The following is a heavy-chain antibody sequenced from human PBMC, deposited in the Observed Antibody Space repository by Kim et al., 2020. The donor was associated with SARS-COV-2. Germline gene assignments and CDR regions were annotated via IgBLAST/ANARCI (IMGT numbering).Heavy chain of an antibody. D-gene: IGHD5-12*01. CDR1: GYTFTSYA. CDR2: INAGNGNT. V-gene: IGHV1-3*01. CDR3: AREGEMATIFYYYGMDV. Sequence: ASVKVSCKASGYTFTSYAMHWVRQAPGQRLEWMGWINAGNGNTKYSQKFQGRVTITRDTSASTAYMELSSLRSEDTAVYYCAREGEMATIFYYYGMDVWGQGTTVTVSS. J-gene: IGHJ6*02.